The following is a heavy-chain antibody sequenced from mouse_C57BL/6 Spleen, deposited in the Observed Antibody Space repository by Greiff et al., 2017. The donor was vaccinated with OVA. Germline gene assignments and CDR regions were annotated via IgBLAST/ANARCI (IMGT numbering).Heavy chain of an antibody. CDR1: GYTFTSYG. Sequence: VQLQESGAELARPGASVKLSCKASGYTFTSYGISWVKQRTGQGLEWIGEIYPRSGNTYYNEKFKGKATLTADKSSSTAYMELRSLTSEDSAVYFCARDYGSRGFDYWGQGTTLTVSS. CDR3: ARDYGSRGFDY. CDR2: IYPRSGNT. V-gene: IGHV1-81*01. D-gene: IGHD1-1*01. J-gene: IGHJ2*01.